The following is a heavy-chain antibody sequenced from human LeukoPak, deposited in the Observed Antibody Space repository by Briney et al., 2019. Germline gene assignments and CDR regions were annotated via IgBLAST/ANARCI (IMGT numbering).Heavy chain of an antibody. D-gene: IGHD3-10*01. Sequence: PSETLSLTCTVSGGSISSGGYYWSWIRQPPGKGLEWIGYIYHSGGTYYNPSLKSRVTISVDRSKNQFSLKLSSVTAEDTAVYYCARDNMVRGVTNWFDPWGQETLVTVSS. CDR2: IYHSGGT. CDR3: ARDNMVRGVTNWFDP. V-gene: IGHV4-30-2*01. J-gene: IGHJ5*02. CDR1: GGSISSGGYY.